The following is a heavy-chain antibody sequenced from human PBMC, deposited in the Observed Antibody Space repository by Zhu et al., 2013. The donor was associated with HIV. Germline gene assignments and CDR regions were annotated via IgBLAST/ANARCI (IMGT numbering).Heavy chain of an antibody. CDR1: GYTFTTYY. J-gene: IGHJ6*03. V-gene: IGHV1-2*02. CDR3: ARDPSTRYYTDV. CDR2: INPKNGGT. D-gene: IGHD3-9*01. Sequence: QVQLVQSGPEVKKPGASVKVSCKASGYTFTTYYLHWVRQAPGQGLEWMGMINPKNGGTKMAQTFQGRVIMTRDTSVNTVYMELRSLTSDDTAVYYCARDPSTRYYTDVWGKGTTVIVSS.